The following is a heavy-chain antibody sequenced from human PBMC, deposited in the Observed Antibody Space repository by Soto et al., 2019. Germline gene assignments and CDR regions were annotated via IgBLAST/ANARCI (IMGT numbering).Heavy chain of an antibody. V-gene: IGHV4-34*01. J-gene: IGHJ4*02. Sequence: PSETLSLTCAVYGGSFSGYYWTWIRQPPGKGLEWIGEINRSGSTNCNPSLNSRVTISVDTSKNQFSLKLNSVTAADTAVYYCARASNKRGRSYGPDYWGQGALVTVSS. D-gene: IGHD5-18*01. CDR2: INRSGST. CDR1: GGSFSGYY. CDR3: ARASNKRGRSYGPDY.